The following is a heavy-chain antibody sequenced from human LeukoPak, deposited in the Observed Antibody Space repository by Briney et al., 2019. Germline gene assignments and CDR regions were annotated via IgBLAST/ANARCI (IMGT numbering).Heavy chain of an antibody. CDR3: ATNILVRDIINWFDP. J-gene: IGHJ5*02. CDR1: GYSFPDYY. CDR2: IKPNSGDT. D-gene: IGHD3-10*01. V-gene: IGHV1-2*02. Sequence: GASVKVSCKASGYSFPDYYMHWVRQAPGQGLEWMGWIKPNSGDTRSAQKFQGRVIMTRDTSTGTAYMELSSLRYDDTAVYYCATNILVRDIINWFDPWGQGTLVTVSS.